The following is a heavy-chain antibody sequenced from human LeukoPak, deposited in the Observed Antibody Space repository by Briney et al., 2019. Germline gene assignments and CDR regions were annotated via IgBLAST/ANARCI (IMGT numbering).Heavy chain of an antibody. J-gene: IGHJ4*02. Sequence: ASVNVPYKPSGYTFTGYYMHWVRQAPGQGLEWMGWINPNSGGTNYAQKFQGRVTMTRDTSISTAYMELSRLRSDDTAVYYCARDGGGFDYWGQGTLVTVSS. V-gene: IGHV1-2*02. CDR2: INPNSGGT. CDR3: ARDGGGFDY. CDR1: GYTFTGYY. D-gene: IGHD3-16*01.